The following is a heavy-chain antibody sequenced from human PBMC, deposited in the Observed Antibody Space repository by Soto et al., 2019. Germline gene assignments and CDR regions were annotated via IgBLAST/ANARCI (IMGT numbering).Heavy chain of an antibody. CDR1: GFTFGSFQ. Sequence: GSLRLSCEASGFTFGSFQMNWVRQAPGRGLEWISHISGSGDTIYYADSVKGRFTISRDNAKDSLALHMNSLRAEDTGVYFCEREADHGVWFDGGYFDLWGQGTQVNGSP. V-gene: IGHV3-48*03. J-gene: IGHJ4*02. CDR2: ISGSGDTI. CDR3: EREADHGVWFDGGYFDL. D-gene: IGHD2-21*01.